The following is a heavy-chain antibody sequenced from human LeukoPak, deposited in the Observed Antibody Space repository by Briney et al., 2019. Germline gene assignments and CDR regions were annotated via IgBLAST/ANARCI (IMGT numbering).Heavy chain of an antibody. CDR3: ARGPSDYFDY. CDR2: HIPICGIA. Sequence: SVNVSFKASGCTFSSYGISWARQAPGQGLEVTGSHIPICGIANYAEKFEGRVTITADKYTRTAYMEMSRLRSEDTAVYYCARGPSDYFDYWGQGTLVTASS. V-gene: IGHV1-69*04. J-gene: IGHJ4*02. CDR1: GCTFSSYG.